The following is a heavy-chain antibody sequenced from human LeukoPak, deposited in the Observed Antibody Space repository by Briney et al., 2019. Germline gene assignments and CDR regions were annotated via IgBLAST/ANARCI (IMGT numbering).Heavy chain of an antibody. D-gene: IGHD1-26*01. Sequence: SETLSLTCTVSGDSISSSSYYWGWIRQPPGKGLEWIGSIYYSGSTYYNPSLKSRVTISVDTSKNQFSLKLSSVTAADTAVYYCARVRGGSGSFFYYYYYMDVWGKGTTVTISS. J-gene: IGHJ6*03. CDR3: ARVRGGSGSFFYYYYYMDV. CDR2: IYYSGST. CDR1: GDSISSSSYY. V-gene: IGHV4-39*01.